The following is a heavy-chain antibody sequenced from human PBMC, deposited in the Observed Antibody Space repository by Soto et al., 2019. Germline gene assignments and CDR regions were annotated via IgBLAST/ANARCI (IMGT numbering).Heavy chain of an antibody. Sequence: SQTLSLTCAIAWDSVSSNSAAWNWIRQSPSRGLEWLGRTYYRSKWNNDYALSVKSRITINPDTPKNQFSLHLYSVTPEDTAVYYCTGITSFRGMEVSGQWTPLTLSS. CDR1: WDSVSSNSAA. D-gene: IGHD3-10*01. CDR2: TYYRSKWNN. J-gene: IGHJ6*02. CDR3: TGITSFRGMEV. V-gene: IGHV6-1*01.